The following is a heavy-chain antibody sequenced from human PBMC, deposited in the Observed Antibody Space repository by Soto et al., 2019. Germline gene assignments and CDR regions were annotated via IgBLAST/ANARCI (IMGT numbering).Heavy chain of an antibody. V-gene: IGHV1-69*13. CDR1: GGTFSSYA. CDR2: IIPIFGTA. D-gene: IGHD2-2*02. Sequence: VASVKVSCKASGGTFSSYAISWVRQAPGQGLEWMGGIIPIFGTANYAQKFQGRVTITADESTSTAYMELSSLRSEDTAVYYCASRYCSSTSCYRGYYYYGMDAWGQGTTVTVSS. J-gene: IGHJ6*02. CDR3: ASRYCSSTSCYRGYYYYGMDA.